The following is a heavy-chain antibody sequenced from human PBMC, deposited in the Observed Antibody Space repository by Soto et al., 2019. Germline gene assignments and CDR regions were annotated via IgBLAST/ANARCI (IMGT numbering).Heavy chain of an antibody. J-gene: IGHJ3*02. CDR2: ISGSGGST. CDR1: GFTFSNYA. V-gene: IGHV3-23*01. D-gene: IGHD5-18*01. CDR3: AKVFSAMVPTAFDI. Sequence: EVQLLESGGGLVQPGGSLRLSCAASGFTFSNYAISWVRQAPEKGLEWVSVISGSGGSTYYADSVKGRFTISRDNSKNTVYLQINSLRAEDTAVYYCAKVFSAMVPTAFDIWGQGTMVTVSS.